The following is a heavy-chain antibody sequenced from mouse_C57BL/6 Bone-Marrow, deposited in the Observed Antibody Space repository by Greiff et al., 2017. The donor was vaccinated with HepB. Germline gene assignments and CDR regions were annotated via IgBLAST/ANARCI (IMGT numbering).Heavy chain of an antibody. CDR2: IDPSDSYT. J-gene: IGHJ4*01. CDR3: ARSYNNYEDYAMDY. V-gene: IGHV1-50*01. CDR1: GYTFTSYW. D-gene: IGHD2-5*01. Sequence: QVQLKQPGAELVKPGASVKLSCKASGYTFTSYWMQWVKQRPGQGLEWIGEIDPSDSYTNYNQKFKGKATLTVDTSSSTAYMQLSSLTSEDSAVYYCARSYNNYEDYAMDYWGQGTSVTVSS.